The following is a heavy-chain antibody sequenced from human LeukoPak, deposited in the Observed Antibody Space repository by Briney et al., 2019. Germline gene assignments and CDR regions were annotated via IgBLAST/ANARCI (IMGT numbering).Heavy chain of an antibody. CDR2: ISHSGST. CDR3: ASCGYSGYSGLFDY. D-gene: IGHD5-12*01. CDR1: GGSISSGDYY. V-gene: IGHV4-30-4*08. J-gene: IGHJ4*02. Sequence: SQTLSLTCTVSGGSISSGDYYWSWIRQPPGKGLEWIGEISHSGSTNYNPSLKSRVTISVDTSKNQFSLNLSSVTAADTAVYYCASCGYSGYSGLFDYWGQGTPVTVSS.